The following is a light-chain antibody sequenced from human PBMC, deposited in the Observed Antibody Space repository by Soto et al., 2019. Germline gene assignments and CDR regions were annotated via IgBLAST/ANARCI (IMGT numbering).Light chain of an antibody. CDR1: QSVRNNY. CDR3: QQYGSSPDT. J-gene: IGKJ4*01. CDR2: DAS. Sequence: EIVLTQSPGTLSLSPGERATLSCRASQSVRNNYLAWYQQKPGQAPRLLIYDASSRATGIPDRFSGSGSGTDFTLTISSLETEDFAVYYCQQYGSSPDTFGGGTKVEIK. V-gene: IGKV3-20*01.